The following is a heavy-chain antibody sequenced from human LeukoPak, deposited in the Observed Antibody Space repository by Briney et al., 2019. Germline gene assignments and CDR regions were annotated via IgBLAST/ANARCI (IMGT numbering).Heavy chain of an antibody. CDR3: AKRDSAGLYYFDY. J-gene: IGHJ4*02. D-gene: IGHD5-18*01. CDR1: GFTFTNYA. CDR2: IGKSGGGT. Sequence: GGSLRLSCAASGFTFTNYAMSWVRQAPGKGLEWVSTIGKSGGGTYYADSVKGRFTISRDNSKSTLYLQMNSLRAADTAVYYCAKRDSAGLYYFDYWGQGTLVTVSS. V-gene: IGHV3-23*01.